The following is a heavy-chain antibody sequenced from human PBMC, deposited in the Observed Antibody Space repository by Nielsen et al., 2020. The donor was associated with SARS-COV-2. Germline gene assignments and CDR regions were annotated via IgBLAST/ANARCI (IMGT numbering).Heavy chain of an antibody. CDR2: IYPGDSDT. V-gene: IGHV5-51*01. J-gene: IGHJ4*02. D-gene: IGHD3-9*01. CDR3: ARGLVYDILTGSIPPHFDY. Sequence: GESLKISCKGSGYSFTSYWIGWVRQMPGKGLEWMGIIYPGDSDTRYSPSFQGQVTISADKSISTAYLQWSSLKASDTAMYYCARGLVYDILTGSIPPHFDYWGQGTLVTVSS. CDR1: GYSFTSYW.